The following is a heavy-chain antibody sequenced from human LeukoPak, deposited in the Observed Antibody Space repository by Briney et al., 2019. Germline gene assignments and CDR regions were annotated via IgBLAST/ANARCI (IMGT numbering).Heavy chain of an antibody. CDR2: ISSGGSTI. Sequence: GGTLGLSCAASGFTFSSYEMNWVRQAPGKGLEWVSYISSGGSTIYYTDSVKGRFTISRDNAKNSLYLQMNSLRAEDTAVSYCAELGITMIGVVWGKGTTVTISS. J-gene: IGHJ6*04. CDR3: AELGITMIGVV. CDR1: GFTFSSYE. V-gene: IGHV3-48*03. D-gene: IGHD3-10*02.